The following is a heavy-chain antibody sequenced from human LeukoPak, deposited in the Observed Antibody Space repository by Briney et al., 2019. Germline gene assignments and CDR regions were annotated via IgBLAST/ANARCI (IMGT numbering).Heavy chain of an antibody. Sequence: SETLSLTCAVYGGSFSGYYWSWIRQPPGKGLEWIGEINHSGSTNYNPSLKSRVTISVDTSKNQFSLKLSSVTAADTAVYYCARSYYYDSSGPWGYWGQGTLVTVSS. V-gene: IGHV4-34*01. CDR2: INHSGST. J-gene: IGHJ4*02. CDR1: GGSFSGYY. CDR3: ARSYYYDSSGPWGY. D-gene: IGHD3-22*01.